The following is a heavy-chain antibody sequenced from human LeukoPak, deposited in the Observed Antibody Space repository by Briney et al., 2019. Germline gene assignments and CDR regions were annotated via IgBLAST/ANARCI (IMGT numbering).Heavy chain of an antibody. V-gene: IGHV3-11*01. CDR3: ARDSRTKASHY. CDR1: GFTFSDYY. CDR2: ISSSGSTI. Sequence: GGSLRHSCAASGFTFSDYYMSWIRPAPGKGLEWVSYISSSGSTIYYADSVKGRFTISRDNAKSSLYLQMNRLRAEDTPVCYCARDSRTKASHYWGQGTLVTVSS. J-gene: IGHJ4*02.